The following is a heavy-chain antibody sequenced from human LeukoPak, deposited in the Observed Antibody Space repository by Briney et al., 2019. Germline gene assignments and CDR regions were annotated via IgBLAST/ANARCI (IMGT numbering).Heavy chain of an antibody. Sequence: GGSLRLSCAASGFTFSSYAMSWVRQAPGKGLEWVSTISGSGGSTYYADSVKGRFTTSRDNSKNTLYLQMNSLRAEDTAVYYCAKVVGATTRGYFDYWGQGTLVTVSS. CDR3: AKVVGATTRGYFDY. CDR2: ISGSGGST. V-gene: IGHV3-23*01. D-gene: IGHD1-26*01. CDR1: GFTFSSYA. J-gene: IGHJ4*02.